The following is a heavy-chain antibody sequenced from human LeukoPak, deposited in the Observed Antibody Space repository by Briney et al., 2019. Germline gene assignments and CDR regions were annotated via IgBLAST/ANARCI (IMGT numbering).Heavy chain of an antibody. CDR2: IGWDDDK. V-gene: IGHV2-70*13. CDR1: GFSLNSSGMC. D-gene: IGHD3-22*01. J-gene: IGHJ4*02. Sequence: SGPALVKPTQTLTLACTLSGFSLNSSGMCVSWIRQPPGKALEWLALIGWDDDKNYSTSLKTRLTISKDTSKNQVVLTMTNMGPVDTATYYCARISPTYYYDSSGYSWLDVRKYHFDYWGQGTLVTVSS. CDR3: ARISPTYYYDSSGYSWLDVRKYHFDY.